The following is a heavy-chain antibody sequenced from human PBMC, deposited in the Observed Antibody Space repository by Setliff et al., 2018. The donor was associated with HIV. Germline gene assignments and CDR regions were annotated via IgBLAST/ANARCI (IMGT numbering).Heavy chain of an antibody. Sequence: GESLKISCAASGFTFSSYTMNWVRQAPGKGLEWVSSISSGSYYIYYADSVKGRFTISRDNAKNSLFLQMNSLRAEDAAVYYCASIELAAMVPVDYWGQGTLVTVSS. CDR2: ISSGSYYI. CDR3: ASIELAAMVPVDY. J-gene: IGHJ4*02. CDR1: GFTFSSYT. D-gene: IGHD5-18*01. V-gene: IGHV3-21*01.